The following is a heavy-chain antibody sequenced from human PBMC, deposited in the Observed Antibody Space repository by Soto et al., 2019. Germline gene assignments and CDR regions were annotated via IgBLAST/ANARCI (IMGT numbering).Heavy chain of an antibody. V-gene: IGHV1-18*01. CDR3: ASGRYVDY. J-gene: IGHJ4*02. Sequence: QVHLVQSGAEVKKPGASVKVSCQGSGYAFTSYGITWVRQAPGQGLEWMGWISAHNGNTNYALKLQGRVTVTRDTPTSTAYMALRSLRDDDPAVYYCASGRYVDYWGQGALVTVSS. CDR1: GYAFTSYG. CDR2: ISAHNGNT. D-gene: IGHD1-26*01.